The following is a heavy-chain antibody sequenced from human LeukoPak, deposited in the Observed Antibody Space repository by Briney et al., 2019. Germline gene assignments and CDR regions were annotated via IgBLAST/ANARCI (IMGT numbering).Heavy chain of an antibody. Sequence: ASVKVSCKGSGNTFSGSYVHWVRQAPDQGLEWMGWIDPNSAGTNTNYAQKFQDRVTFTRDASVSAAYMELSRLTTDDTAVYYCARQHWPDKFVDFRGQGTLVTVSS. D-gene: IGHD1-1*01. CDR3: ARQHWPDKFVDF. CDR2: IDPNSAGTNT. V-gene: IGHV1-2*02. J-gene: IGHJ4*02. CDR1: GNTFSGSY.